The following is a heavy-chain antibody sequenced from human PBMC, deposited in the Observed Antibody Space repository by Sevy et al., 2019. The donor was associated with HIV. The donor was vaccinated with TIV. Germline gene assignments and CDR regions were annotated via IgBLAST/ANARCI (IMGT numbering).Heavy chain of an antibody. CDR3: ARDGGYSIKWYPLY. V-gene: IGHV3-30-3*01. CDR1: GFAFSSHA. J-gene: IGHJ4*01. Sequence: GGSLRLSCAASGFAFSSHAMHWVRQAPGKGLEWVGVISYEGTETFYAASVEGRFTISRDNSKNMLSLQINSLRPEDTAVHYCARDGGYSIKWYPLYWGQGTLVTVSS. CDR2: ISYEGTET. D-gene: IGHD6-13*01.